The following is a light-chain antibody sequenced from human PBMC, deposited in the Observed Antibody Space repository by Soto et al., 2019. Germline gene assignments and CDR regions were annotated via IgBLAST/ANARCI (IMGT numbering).Light chain of an antibody. CDR3: QHDNNRPLI. Sequence: ELVMTQSPATLSVSPGERATLSCWASQSVSSNLAWYQQKPGQAPRLLIFGASTRANGIPARFSGSGSGTEFTLTISSLQSEDFAVYYCQHDNNRPLIFGGGTKVEIK. V-gene: IGKV3-15*01. CDR1: QSVSSN. CDR2: GAS. J-gene: IGKJ4*01.